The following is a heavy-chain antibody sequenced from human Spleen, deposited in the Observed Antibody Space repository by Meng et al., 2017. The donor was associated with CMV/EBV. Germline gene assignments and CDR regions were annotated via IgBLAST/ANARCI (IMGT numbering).Heavy chain of an antibody. Sequence: SETLSLTCAVYGGSFSGYYWSWIRQPPGKGLEWIGYIYYSGSTNYNPSLKSRVTISVDTSKNQFSLKLSSVTAADTAVYYCAGVYDYVWGSYRLSYGMDVWGQGTTVTVSS. CDR2: IYYSGST. V-gene: IGHV4-59*01. CDR1: GGSFSGYY. CDR3: AGVYDYVWGSYRLSYGMDV. J-gene: IGHJ6*02. D-gene: IGHD3-16*02.